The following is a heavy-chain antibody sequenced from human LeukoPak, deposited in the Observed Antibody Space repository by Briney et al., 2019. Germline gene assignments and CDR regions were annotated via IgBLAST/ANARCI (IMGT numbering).Heavy chain of an antibody. V-gene: IGHV4-59*01. CDR2: IYYSGST. CDR3: ARDGGGYTTFDY. J-gene: IGHJ4*02. D-gene: IGHD5-12*01. CDR1: GGSINSYY. Sequence: SETLSLTCTVSGGSINSYYWSWIRQPPGKGLEWIGYIYYSGSTNYNPSLKSRVTISVDTSKNQFSLKLSSVTAADTAVYYCARDGGGYTTFDYWGQGTLVTVSS.